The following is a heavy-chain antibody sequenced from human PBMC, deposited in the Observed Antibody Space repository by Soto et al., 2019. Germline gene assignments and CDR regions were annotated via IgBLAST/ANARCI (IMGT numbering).Heavy chain of an antibody. CDR2: INAGNGNT. V-gene: IGHV1-3*01. D-gene: IGHD3-9*01. CDR3: ARVYYDIVTGQAPFAY. CDR1: GYTFTSYA. Sequence: QVQLVQSGAEVKKPGASVKVSCKASGYTFTSYAMHWVRQAPGQRLEWMGWINAGNGNTKYSQKFQGRVTITRDTSASTAYMELSSLRSEDTAVYYCARVYYDIVTGQAPFAYWGQGTLVTVSS. J-gene: IGHJ4*02.